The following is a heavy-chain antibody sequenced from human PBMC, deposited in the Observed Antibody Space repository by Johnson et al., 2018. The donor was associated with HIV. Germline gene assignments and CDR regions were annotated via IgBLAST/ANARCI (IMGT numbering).Heavy chain of an antibody. J-gene: IGHJ3*02. CDR2: IWYDGSNK. CDR1: GFTFSSYG. D-gene: IGHD2-8*02. Sequence: QVQLVEFGGGVVQPGRSLRLSCAASGFTFSSYGMHWVRQAPGKGLEWVAVIWYDGSNKYYADSVKGRFTISRDNSKNTLYLQMNSLKTEDTAVYYCTTDIRVIVLGGPDIWGQGTMVTVSS. V-gene: IGHV3-33*01. CDR3: TTDIRVIVLGGPDI.